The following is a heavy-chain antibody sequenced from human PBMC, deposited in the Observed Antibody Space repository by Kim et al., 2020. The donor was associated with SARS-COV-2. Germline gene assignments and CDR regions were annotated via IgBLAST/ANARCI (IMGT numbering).Heavy chain of an antibody. CDR1: GFTFDDYA. Sequence: GGSLRLSCAASGFTFDDYAMHWVRQAPGKGLEWVSGISWNSGSIGYADSVKGRFTISRDNAKNSLYLQMNSLRAEDTALYYCAKDKGQYGSGDNNYYYY. J-gene: IGHJ6*01. CDR3: AKDKGQYGSGDNNYYYY. D-gene: IGHD3-10*01. V-gene: IGHV3-9*01. CDR2: ISWNSGSI.